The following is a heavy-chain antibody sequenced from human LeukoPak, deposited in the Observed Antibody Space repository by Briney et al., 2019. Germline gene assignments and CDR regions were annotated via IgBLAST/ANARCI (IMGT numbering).Heavy chain of an antibody. V-gene: IGHV3-9*01. CDR1: GFTFDDYA. Sequence: GGSLRLYRAASGFTFDDYAMHWVRQAPGKGLEWVSGISWNSGSIGYADSVKGRFTISRDNAKNSLYLQMNSLRAEDTALYYCAKIAVFGYYGMDVWGQGTTVTVSS. CDR2: ISWNSGSI. J-gene: IGHJ6*02. D-gene: IGHD3-10*01. CDR3: AKIAVFGYYGMDV.